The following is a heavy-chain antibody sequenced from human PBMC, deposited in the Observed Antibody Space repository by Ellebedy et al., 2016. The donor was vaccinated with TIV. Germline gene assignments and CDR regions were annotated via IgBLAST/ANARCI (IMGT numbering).Heavy chain of an antibody. CDR3: ARGHRFNDY. CDR2: ISGSGGST. V-gene: IGHV3-23*01. CDR1: GFTFSSYA. Sequence: GESLKISCAASGFTFSSYAMSWVRQAPGKGLEWVSAISGSGGSTYYADSVKGRFTISRDNSKNTLYLQMNSLRAEDTAVYYCARGHRFNDYWGQGTLVTVSS. J-gene: IGHJ4*02.